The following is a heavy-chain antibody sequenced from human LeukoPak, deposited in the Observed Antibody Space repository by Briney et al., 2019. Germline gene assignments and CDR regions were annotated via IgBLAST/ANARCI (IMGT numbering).Heavy chain of an antibody. CDR1: GGSVSSGSYY. J-gene: IGHJ4*02. Sequence: SETLSLTCTVSGGSVSSGSYYWSWIRQPPGKGLEWIGYIYYSGSTYYNPSLKSRVTISVDTSKNQFSLKLSSVTAADTAVYYCARAAAYYDSSGYPYWGQGTLVTVSS. CDR2: IYYSGST. V-gene: IGHV4-61*01. D-gene: IGHD3-22*01. CDR3: ARAAAYYDSSGYPY.